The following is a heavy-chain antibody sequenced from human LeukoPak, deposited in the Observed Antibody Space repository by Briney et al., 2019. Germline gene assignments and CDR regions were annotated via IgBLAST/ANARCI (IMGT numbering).Heavy chain of an antibody. CDR1: GFTFSSYA. Sequence: PGGSLRLSCAASGFTFSSYAMSWVRQAPGKGLEWVSAIRGSGGSTYYADSVKGRFTISRDNSKNTLYLQMNSLRAEDTAVYYCAKGSYDILTGYWPPFDYWGQGTLVTVSS. CDR3: AKGSYDILTGYWPPFDY. D-gene: IGHD3-9*01. V-gene: IGHV3-23*01. J-gene: IGHJ4*02. CDR2: IRGSGGST.